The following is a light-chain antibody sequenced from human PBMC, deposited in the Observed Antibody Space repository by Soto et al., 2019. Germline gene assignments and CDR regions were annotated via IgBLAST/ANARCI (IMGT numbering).Light chain of an antibody. Sequence: EIVMTQSPATLSVSPGERATLSCRASQSVSSNLAWYKQKPGQAPRLLIYGASTRATGIPARFSGSGSGTEFTLTISSLQSEDFAVYYCQQYNSWQTFGQGTKLEIK. CDR3: QQYNSWQT. V-gene: IGKV3D-15*01. CDR1: QSVSSN. CDR2: GAS. J-gene: IGKJ2*01.